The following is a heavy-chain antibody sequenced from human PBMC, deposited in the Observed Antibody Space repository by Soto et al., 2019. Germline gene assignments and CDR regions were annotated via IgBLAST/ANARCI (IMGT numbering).Heavy chain of an antibody. CDR2: IYYSGTT. V-gene: IGHV4-31*11. CDR1: GASINSDGYY. D-gene: IGHD2-8*02. J-gene: IGHJ4*02. Sequence: QVQLQESGPGLVIPSQTLSPTGAVSGASINSDGYYWSWIRQPPGKGMEWIGSIYYSGTTYYKSSLKSRAAISVETSQNLFSLTLASATAADTALYYCSRWRSVTWSFDHWGQGTLVAVSS. CDR3: SRWRSVTWSFDH.